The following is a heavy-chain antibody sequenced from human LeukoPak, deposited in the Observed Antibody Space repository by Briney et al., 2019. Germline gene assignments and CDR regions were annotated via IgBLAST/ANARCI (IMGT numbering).Heavy chain of an antibody. J-gene: IGHJ4*02. CDR3: SRGAYYYDSSGYYYFDY. CDR1: GGSISSSNW. CDR2: IYHSGST. V-gene: IGHV4-4*02. Sequence: SGTLSLTCAVSGGSISSSNWWSWVRQPPGKGLEWIGEIYHSGSTNYNPSLKSRVTISVDKSKNQFSLKLSSVTAADTAVYYCSRGAYYYDSSGYYYFDYWGQGTLVTVSS. D-gene: IGHD3-22*01.